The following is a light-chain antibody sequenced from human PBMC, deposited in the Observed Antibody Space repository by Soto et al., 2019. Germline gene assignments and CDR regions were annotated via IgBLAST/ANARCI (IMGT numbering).Light chain of an antibody. CDR1: QSVSSN. CDR3: QQHNHWPS. CDR2: AVS. V-gene: IGKV3-15*01. J-gene: IGKJ2*01. Sequence: EIVMTQSPATLSVSQGERATLSCRASQSVSSNLAWFQQKPGQAPRLLLYAVSTRATGVPGRSSGSGSGTEFTLTISSLQSEDSAVYYCQQHNHWPSFGQGTKLEIK.